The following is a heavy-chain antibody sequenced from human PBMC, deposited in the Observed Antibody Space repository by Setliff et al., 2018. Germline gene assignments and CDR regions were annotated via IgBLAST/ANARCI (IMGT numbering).Heavy chain of an antibody. CDR2: IYHKGRT. D-gene: IGHD1-1*01. Sequence: SETLSLTCGVSGISISSGHYWGWIRQPPGKGLEWIATIYHKGRTYYNPSLDSRVTISLDTSKNHFSLRLSSVTAADTAVYYCASPRRNDLDSPFDAFDIWGQGTKVTVSS. CDR1: GISISSGHY. CDR3: ASPRRNDLDSPFDAFDI. J-gene: IGHJ3*02. V-gene: IGHV4-38-2*01.